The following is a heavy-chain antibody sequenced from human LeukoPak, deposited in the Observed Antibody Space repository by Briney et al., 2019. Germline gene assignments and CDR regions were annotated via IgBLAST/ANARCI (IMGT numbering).Heavy chain of an antibody. J-gene: IGHJ6*03. V-gene: IGHV4-61*02. CDR3: ARASWYCSSTSCYYVYYYMDV. Sequence: PSETLSLTCTVSGGSISSGSYYWNWIRQPAGKGLEWIGRIYTSGSTNYNPSLKSRITISVDTSKNQFSLKLSSVTAADTAVYYCARASWYCSSTSCYYVYYYMDVWGKGTTVTISS. CDR2: IYTSGST. CDR1: GGSISSGSYY. D-gene: IGHD2-2*01.